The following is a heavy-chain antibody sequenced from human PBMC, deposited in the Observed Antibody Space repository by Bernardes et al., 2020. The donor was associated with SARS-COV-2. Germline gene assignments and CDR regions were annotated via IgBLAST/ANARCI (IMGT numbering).Heavy chain of an antibody. CDR1: GFTFSSYG. J-gene: IGHJ4*02. CDR2: IWYDGSNK. V-gene: IGHV3-33*01. D-gene: IGHD6-13*01. CDR3: ASSRGYSSSWYEY. Sequence: GALRLSCAASGFTFSSYGMHWVRQAPGKGLEWVAVIWYDGSNKYYADSVKGRFTISRDNSKNTLYLQMNSLRAEDTAVYYCASSRGYSSSWYEYWGQGTLVTVSS.